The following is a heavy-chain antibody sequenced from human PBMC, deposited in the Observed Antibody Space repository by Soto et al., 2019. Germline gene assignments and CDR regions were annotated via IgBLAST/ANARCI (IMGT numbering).Heavy chain of an antibody. CDR1: GGTFSRYT. D-gene: IGHD5-12*01. CDR3: ARDPSGYDLPAY. V-gene: IGHV1-69*04. CDR2: IIPILGIA. J-gene: IGHJ4*02. Sequence: ASVKVSCKASGGTFSRYTISWVRQAPGQGLEWMGRIIPILGIANYAQKFQGRVTITADKSTSTAYMELSSLRSEDTAVYYCARDPSGYDLPAYWGQGTLVTVSS.